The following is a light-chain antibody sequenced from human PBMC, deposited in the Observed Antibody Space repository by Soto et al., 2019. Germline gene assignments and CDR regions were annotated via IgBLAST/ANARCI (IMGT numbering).Light chain of an antibody. CDR3: SSYTTSNTRQIV. CDR1: SSDVGGYNY. CDR2: DVS. V-gene: IGLV2-14*03. Sequence: SVLTQPASVSGSPGQSITISCTGTSSDVGGYNYVSWYQHPPGKAPKLMIYDVSNRPSGVSNRFSGSKSGNAASLTISGLQPEDEADYYCSSYTTSNTRQIVFGTGTKVTVL. J-gene: IGLJ1*01.